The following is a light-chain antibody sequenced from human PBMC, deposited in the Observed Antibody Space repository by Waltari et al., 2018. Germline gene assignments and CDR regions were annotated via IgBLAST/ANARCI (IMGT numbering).Light chain of an antibody. Sequence: DIQMTQSPSTVSASLGDTITITCRASQSISYYLAWYQQKPGKAPKLLIYKASSSGSGVPSRISGSGSGTEFTLTISSLQPDDSATYYCQQYNTYSSFGQGSKLEI. J-gene: IGKJ2*03. CDR3: QQYNTYSS. CDR1: QSISYY. CDR2: KAS. V-gene: IGKV1-5*03.